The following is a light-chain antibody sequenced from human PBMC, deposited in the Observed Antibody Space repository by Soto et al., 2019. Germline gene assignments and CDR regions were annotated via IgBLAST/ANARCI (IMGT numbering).Light chain of an antibody. V-gene: IGKV3-15*01. CDR1: QSVSSC. CDR3: QQYNSYLWT. Sequence: TLPPGALPVSPRERATLACMASQSVSSCLAWYQQKPGQAPRLLIYHASSSDSGVSARFSGSGSGTEFTLTISSLQSEDFALYYCQQYNSYLWTFGEGTKVDI. J-gene: IGKJ1*01. CDR2: HAS.